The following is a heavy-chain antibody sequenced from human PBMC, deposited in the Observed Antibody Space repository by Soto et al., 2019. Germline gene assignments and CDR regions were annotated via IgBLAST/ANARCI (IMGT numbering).Heavy chain of an antibody. Sequence: SETLSLTCSVSGFSVSSTYWGWVRQSPGKGLEWIGYVYNSGSTIYSPSLKSRITISMDPSKNQFSLRLRSVTAADTAVYYCARIPCSSASFDYWGQGNLVTVSS. CDR3: ARIPCSSASFDY. V-gene: IGHV4-59*02. D-gene: IGHD6-19*01. CDR1: GFSVSSTY. CDR2: VYNSGST. J-gene: IGHJ4*02.